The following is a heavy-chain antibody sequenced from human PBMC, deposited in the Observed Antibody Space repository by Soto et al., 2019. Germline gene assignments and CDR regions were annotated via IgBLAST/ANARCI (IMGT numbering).Heavy chain of an antibody. V-gene: IGHV4-4*07. CDR1: GGSISKFY. J-gene: IGHJ5*02. CDR3: VRDGSKTLRDWFDP. D-gene: IGHD3-10*01. Sequence: SETLSLTCSVSGGSISKFYWSWIRKTAGKGLEWMGRVYATGTTDYNPSLRSRVAMSVDISRKTFSLRLTSVTAADAGMYYCVRDGSKTLRDWFDPWGQGKLVTVSS. CDR2: VYATGTT.